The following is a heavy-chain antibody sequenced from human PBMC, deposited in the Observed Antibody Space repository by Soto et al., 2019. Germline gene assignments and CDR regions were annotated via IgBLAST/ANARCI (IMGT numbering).Heavy chain of an antibody. Sequence: QPGGSLRLSCAASGFTFSYYAMSWVRQAPGKGLECVSAISGSGDSTFYADSVKGRFTISGDNSQNTLYLQLNSLRAADTAIYYCAKVMMAGTYYYGMDVWGQGTTVTVSS. D-gene: IGHD6-19*01. CDR3: AKVMMAGTYYYGMDV. J-gene: IGHJ6*02. CDR2: ISGSGDST. CDR1: GFTFSYYA. V-gene: IGHV3-23*01.